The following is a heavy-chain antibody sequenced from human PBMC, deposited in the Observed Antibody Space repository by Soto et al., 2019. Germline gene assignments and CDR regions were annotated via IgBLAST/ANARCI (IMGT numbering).Heavy chain of an antibody. CDR2: VSVYNDDT. CDR3: ARTCRSGGSCYHEY. D-gene: IGHD2-15*01. J-gene: IGHJ4*02. V-gene: IGHV1-18*01. Sequence: QVQLVQSGAEVKKPGASVKVSCKASGYTFSSFGINWVRQAPGQGLEWVGWVSVYNDDTKCVQNFQGRVSLTTDTSTSTTYMEVGSLRSDDTAVYYCARTCRSGGSCYHEYWGEGTLVTVSS. CDR1: GYTFSSFG.